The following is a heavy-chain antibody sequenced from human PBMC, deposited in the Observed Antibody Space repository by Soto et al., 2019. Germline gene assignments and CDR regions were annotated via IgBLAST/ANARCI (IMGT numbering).Heavy chain of an antibody. D-gene: IGHD3-22*01. V-gene: IGHV3-23*01. CDR2: ISTSGATT. Sequence: ASVKVSFKASRYTFTSYGISWVRQAPGKGLEWVSAISTSGATTYYADSVKGRFTISRDNSKNTLFLQMSSLRAEDTAIYYCAKKSISGYYSPFDYWAQGTLVTVSS. CDR3: AKKSISGYYSPFDY. J-gene: IGHJ4*02. CDR1: RYTFTSYG.